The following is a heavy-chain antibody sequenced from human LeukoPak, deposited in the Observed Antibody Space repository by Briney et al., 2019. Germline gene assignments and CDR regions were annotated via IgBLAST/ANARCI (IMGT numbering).Heavy chain of an antibody. J-gene: IGHJ4*02. V-gene: IGHV3-7*01. CDR1: GFSLRNHA. Sequence: PGGSLRLSCGASGFSLRNHAMHWVRQAPGKGLEWVANIKQDGYEKYYVDSVKGRFTISRDNAKNSLYLQMNGLRADDTAIYYCARDKIVGPTTLDYWGQGTLVTVSS. CDR3: ARDKIVGPTTLDY. CDR2: IKQDGYEK. D-gene: IGHD1-26*01.